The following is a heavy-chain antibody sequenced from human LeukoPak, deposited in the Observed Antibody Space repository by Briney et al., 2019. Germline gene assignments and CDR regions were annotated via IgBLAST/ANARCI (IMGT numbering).Heavy chain of an antibody. Sequence: ASVKVSCKASGYTFTSYGISWVRQAPGQGLEWMGWISAYNGNTNYAQKLQGRVTMTEDTSTDTAYMELGSLRSEDMAVYYCATDIVGATVYNYWGQGTLVTVSS. J-gene: IGHJ4*02. V-gene: IGHV1-18*03. D-gene: IGHD1-26*01. CDR2: ISAYNGNT. CDR3: ATDIVGATVYNY. CDR1: GYTFTSYG.